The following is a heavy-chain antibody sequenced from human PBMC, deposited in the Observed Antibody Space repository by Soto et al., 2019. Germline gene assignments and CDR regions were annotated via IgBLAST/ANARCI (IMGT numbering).Heavy chain of an antibody. D-gene: IGHD2-2*01. CDR2: IYPGDSDT. CDR3: ARLGIVVVTAAIQTYGMDV. Sequence: PGESLKISCECSGYSFTYYWIGWVRQMPGKGLEWMGIIYPGDSDTRYSPSFQGQVTISVDKSIRTAYLQWSSLKASDTAIYYCARLGIVVVTAAIQTYGMDVWGQGTKVTVYS. CDR1: GYSFTYYW. J-gene: IGHJ6*02. V-gene: IGHV5-51*01.